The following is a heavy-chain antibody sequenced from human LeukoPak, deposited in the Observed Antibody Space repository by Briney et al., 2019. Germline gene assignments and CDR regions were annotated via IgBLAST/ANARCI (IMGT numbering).Heavy chain of an antibody. Sequence: PSETLSLTCTVSGVSIGSSSYYWGWIRQPPGKGLELSGSIYYSGSTYYNPSLKSRVTLSVDTSKTQFSLKLRSVPAPDTAVYYCARIGRDSSGHGDWFAPWGQGTLVTVSS. CDR1: GVSIGSSSYY. J-gene: IGHJ5*02. D-gene: IGHD3-22*01. CDR2: IYYSGST. CDR3: ARIGRDSSGHGDWFAP. V-gene: IGHV4-39*01.